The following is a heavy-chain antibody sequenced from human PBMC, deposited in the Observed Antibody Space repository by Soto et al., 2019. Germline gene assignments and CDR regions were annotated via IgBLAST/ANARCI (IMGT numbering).Heavy chain of an antibody. D-gene: IGHD4-17*01. Sequence: LRVSCAASGFTFSSYGMHWVRQAPGKGLEWVAVIWYDGSNKYYADSVKGRFTISRDNSKNTLYLQMNSLRAEDTAVYYCARDLTTTVTTGSGYYGMDVWGQGTTVTVSS. V-gene: IGHV3-33*01. CDR2: IWYDGSNK. CDR3: ARDLTTTVTTGSGYYGMDV. J-gene: IGHJ6*02. CDR1: GFTFSSYG.